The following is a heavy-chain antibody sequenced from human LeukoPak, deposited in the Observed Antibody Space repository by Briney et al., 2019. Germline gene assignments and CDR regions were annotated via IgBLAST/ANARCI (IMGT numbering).Heavy chain of an antibody. CDR3: AKGPVAGTFFSENWFDP. CDR2: ISSSGSTI. J-gene: IGHJ5*02. V-gene: IGHV3-48*03. CDR1: GFTFSSYE. D-gene: IGHD6-19*01. Sequence: PGGSLRLSCAASGFTFSSYEMNWVRQAPGKGLEWVSYISSSGSTIYYADSVKGRFTISRDNAKNSLYLQMNSLRAEDTAVYYCAKGPVAGTFFSENWFDPWGQGTLVTVSS.